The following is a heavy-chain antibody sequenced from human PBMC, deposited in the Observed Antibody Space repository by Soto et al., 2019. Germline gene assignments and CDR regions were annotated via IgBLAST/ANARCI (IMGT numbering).Heavy chain of an antibody. CDR1: GFTVSIYA. CDR3: ARGMESILGHLVH. V-gene: IGHV3-30-3*01. Sequence: QVQLVESGGGVVQPGRSLRLSCAASGFTVSIYALHWVRQAPGKGLEWVAVISYDGSNKYLADSVRGRFTISRDNSTNTLSLQMNTLRAEDTAIYYCARGMESILGHLVHWGQGTLVTVSS. CDR2: ISYDGSNK. J-gene: IGHJ4*02. D-gene: IGHD3-16*01.